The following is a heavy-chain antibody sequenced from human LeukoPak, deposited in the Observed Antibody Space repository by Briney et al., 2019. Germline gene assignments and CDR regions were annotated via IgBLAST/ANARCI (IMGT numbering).Heavy chain of an antibody. D-gene: IGHD3-10*01. CDR2: ISYDGSNK. J-gene: IGHJ4*02. Sequence: GGSLSLFCAASGFTFSSYGMHWVRQAPTKGLEGVAVISYDGSNKYYADSVKGRFTISRDNSKNTLYLQMNSLRAEDTAVYYCAKDLRYYYGSGSYEPLDYWGQGTLVTVSS. V-gene: IGHV3-30*18. CDR1: GFTFSSYG. CDR3: AKDLRYYYGSGSYEPLDY.